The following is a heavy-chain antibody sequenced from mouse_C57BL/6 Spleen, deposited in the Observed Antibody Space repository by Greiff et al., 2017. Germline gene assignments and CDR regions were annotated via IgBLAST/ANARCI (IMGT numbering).Heavy chain of an antibody. J-gene: IGHJ1*03. CDR1: GYTFTSYW. V-gene: IGHV1-55*01. D-gene: IGHD2-4*01. CDR3: ARFPYDYGTGWYFDV. Sequence: VQLQQPGAELVKPGASVKMSCKASGYTFTSYWITWVKQRPGQGLEWIGDIYPGSGSTNYNEKFKSKATLTVDTSSSTAYMQLSSLTSEDSAVYYCARFPYDYGTGWYFDVWGTGTTVTVSS. CDR2: IYPGSGST.